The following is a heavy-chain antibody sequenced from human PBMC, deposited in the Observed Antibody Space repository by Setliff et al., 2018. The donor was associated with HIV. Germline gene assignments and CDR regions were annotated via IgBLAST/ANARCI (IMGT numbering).Heavy chain of an antibody. CDR1: GFTFSSYA. J-gene: IGHJ4*02. CDR3: AKDIYSYGHFDY. Sequence: GGSLRLSCEASGFTFSSYAMHWVRQAPGKGLEWVAFLRFDGSNQYYADSVKGRFTISRDNSRNTLYLQMNSLRAEDTALYYCAKDIYSYGHFDYWGQGTLVTVSS. V-gene: IGHV3-30*02. CDR2: LRFDGSNQ. D-gene: IGHD5-18*01.